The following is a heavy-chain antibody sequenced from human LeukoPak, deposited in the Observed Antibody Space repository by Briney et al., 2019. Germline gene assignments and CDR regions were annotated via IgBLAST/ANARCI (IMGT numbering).Heavy chain of an antibody. J-gene: IGHJ4*02. CDR2: INPNSGGT. CDR3: AREKAERVQFDY. V-gene: IGHV1-2*06. Sequence: ASVKVSCKASGYTFTGYYMHWVRQAPGQGLECMGRINPNSGGTNYAQKFQGRVTMTRDTSISTAYMELSRLRSDDTAVYYCAREKAERVQFDYWGQGTLVTVSS. CDR1: GYTFTGYY.